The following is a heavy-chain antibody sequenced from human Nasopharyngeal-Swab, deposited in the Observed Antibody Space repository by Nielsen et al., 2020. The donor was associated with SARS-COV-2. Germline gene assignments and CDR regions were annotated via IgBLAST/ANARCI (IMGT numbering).Heavy chain of an antibody. J-gene: IGHJ5*02. V-gene: IGHV4-34*01. Sequence: WIRQPPGKGLEWIGEFNHSGSTNYNPSLKSRVTISVDTSKNQFSLKLSSVTAADTAVYYCARRGLITMIHRWFDPWGQGTLVTVSS. CDR3: ARRGLITMIHRWFDP. D-gene: IGHD3-22*01. CDR2: FNHSGST.